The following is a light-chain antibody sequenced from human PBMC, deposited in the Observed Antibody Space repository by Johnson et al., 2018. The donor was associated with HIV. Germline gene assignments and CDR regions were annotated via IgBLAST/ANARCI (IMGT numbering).Light chain of an antibody. V-gene: IGLV1-51*01. Sequence: QSVLTQPPSVSAAPGQKVTISCSGTSSNIGNNYVSWYQQLPGLAPKLLIYDNDKRPSAIPERFSASKSGTSATLGITGLQTGDEADYYCGTWDSSLCAGVFGSGTWVTVL. CDR1: SSNIGNNY. J-gene: IGLJ1*01. CDR2: DND. CDR3: GTWDSSLCAGV.